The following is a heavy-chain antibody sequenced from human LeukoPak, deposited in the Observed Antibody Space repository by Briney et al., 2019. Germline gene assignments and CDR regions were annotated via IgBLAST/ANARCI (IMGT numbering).Heavy chain of an antibody. CDR3: AGEGREGMDV. V-gene: IGHV4-30-2*01. CDR1: GGSISSGGYS. CDR2: IYHSGST. Sequence: PSQTLSLTCAVSGGSISSGGYSWSWIRQPPGKGLEWIGYIYHSGSTYYNPSLKSRVTISVDRSKNQFSLKLSSVTAADTAVYYCAGEGREGMDVWGKGTTVTVSS. J-gene: IGHJ6*04.